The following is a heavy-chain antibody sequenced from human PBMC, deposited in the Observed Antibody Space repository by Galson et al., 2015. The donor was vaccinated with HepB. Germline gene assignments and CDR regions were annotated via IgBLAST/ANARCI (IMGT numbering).Heavy chain of an antibody. D-gene: IGHD3-3*01. CDR3: ARVGEFGFLEYLLHYYPMDV. CDR1: GYTFTNYA. J-gene: IGHJ6*02. V-gene: IGHV7-4-1*02. CDR2: INTKTGNP. Sequence: SVKVSCKASGYTFTNYAMNWVRQAPGQGLEWMGWINTKTGNPTYAQGFTGRFVFSLDTSVNTAYLHISSLKAEDTAVYYCARVGEFGFLEYLLHYYPMDVWGQGTTVTVSS.